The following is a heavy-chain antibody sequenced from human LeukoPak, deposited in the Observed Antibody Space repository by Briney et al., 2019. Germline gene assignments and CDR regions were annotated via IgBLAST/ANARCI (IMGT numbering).Heavy chain of an antibody. V-gene: IGHV4-34*01. J-gene: IGHJ4*02. CDR2: INHSGST. D-gene: IGHD6-13*01. CDR1: GGSFSGYY. Sequence: SETLSLTCAVYGGSFSGYYWSWIRQPPGKGLEWIGEINHSGSTNYNPSLKSRVTISVDTSKNQFSLKLSSVTAADTAVYYCAREFRSSSYFDYWGQGTLVTVSS. CDR3: AREFRSSSYFDY.